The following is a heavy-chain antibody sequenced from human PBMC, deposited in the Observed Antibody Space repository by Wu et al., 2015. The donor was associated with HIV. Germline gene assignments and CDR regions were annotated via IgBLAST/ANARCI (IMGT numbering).Heavy chain of an antibody. CDR2: INPKSGGT. D-gene: IGHD5-18*01. CDR1: GYTFTSHY. Sequence: QVQLVQSGAEVTKPGASVRISCKASGYTFTSHYIHWVRQAPGQGLEWMGWINPKSGGTNYEQKFQARVTMTRDTSISTAYMEISRLRSDDTAVYYCATGYSLDYWGQGTLVTVSS. V-gene: IGHV1-2*02. CDR3: ATGYSLDY. J-gene: IGHJ4*02.